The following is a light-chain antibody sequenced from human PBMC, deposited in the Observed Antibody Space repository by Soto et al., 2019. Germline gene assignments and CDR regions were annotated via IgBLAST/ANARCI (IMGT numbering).Light chain of an antibody. CDR2: SDI. V-gene: IGLV1-44*01. Sequence: QSVLTQPPSASGTPGQRVTISCSGSSSNIGINTVNWYQQLPGTAPKLLIYSDIQRPSGVLDRFSGSKSGTSASLAISGLQSEYEADYYCAAWDASLNGWVFGGGTKVTVL. J-gene: IGLJ3*02. CDR3: AAWDASLNGWV. CDR1: SSNIGINT.